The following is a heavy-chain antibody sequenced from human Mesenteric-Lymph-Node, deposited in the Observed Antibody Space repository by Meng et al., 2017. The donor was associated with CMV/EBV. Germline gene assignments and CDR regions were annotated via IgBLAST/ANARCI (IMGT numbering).Heavy chain of an antibody. D-gene: IGHD1-1*01. Sequence: GEALKISCAASEFTFSSYSKSWVRQAPGKGLEWVSSIRSSSRYIYYADSLKGRFTISRDNAKNSLYLQMNSLRAEDTAVYYCARVLYSGNWNDFDFWGQGTLVTVSS. CDR2: IRSSSRYI. V-gene: IGHV3-21*01. CDR1: EFTFSSYS. J-gene: IGHJ4*02. CDR3: ARVLYSGNWNDFDF.